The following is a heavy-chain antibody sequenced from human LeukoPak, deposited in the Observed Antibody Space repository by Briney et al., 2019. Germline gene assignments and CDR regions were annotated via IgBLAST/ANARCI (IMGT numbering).Heavy chain of an antibody. CDR2: TYYRSKWYN. CDR3: ARVQWLGGYYVDY. CDR1: GDSVSSNSAA. J-gene: IGHJ4*02. Sequence: SQTLSLTCAISGDSVSSNSAAWNWIRQSPSRGLEWLGRTYYRSKWYNDYAVPVKSRITINPDTSKNQFSLQLNSVTPEDTAFYYCARVQWLGGYYVDYWGQGTLVTVSS. D-gene: IGHD6-19*01. V-gene: IGHV6-1*01.